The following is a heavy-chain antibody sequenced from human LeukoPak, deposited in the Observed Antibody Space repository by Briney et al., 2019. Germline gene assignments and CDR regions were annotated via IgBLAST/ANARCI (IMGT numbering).Heavy chain of an antibody. CDR2: ISGSGGST. D-gene: IGHD6-19*01. J-gene: IGHJ4*02. Sequence: GGSLRLSCAASGFTFSSYAMSWVRQAPGKGLEWVSAISGSGGSTYYADSVKGRFTISRDNSKNTPYLQMNSLRAEDTAVYYCAKDLKYSSGWYEDYWGQGTLVTVSS. CDR3: AKDLKYSSGWYEDY. CDR1: GFTFSSYA. V-gene: IGHV3-23*01.